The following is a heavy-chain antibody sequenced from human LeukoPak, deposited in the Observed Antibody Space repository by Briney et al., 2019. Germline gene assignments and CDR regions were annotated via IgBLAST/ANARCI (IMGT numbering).Heavy chain of an antibody. CDR3: AKDHLAARPYYFDY. CDR1: GFIFSSYA. V-gene: IGHV3-23*01. J-gene: IGHJ4*02. D-gene: IGHD6-6*01. CDR2: VTGTGGTT. Sequence: GGSLRLSCAASGFIFSSYAMTWVRQAPGKGLEWVSAVTGTGGTTYYGDSVEGRFTISRDNSKNTLYLQMNSLRAEDTAVYYCAKDHLAARPYYFDYWGQGTLVTVSS.